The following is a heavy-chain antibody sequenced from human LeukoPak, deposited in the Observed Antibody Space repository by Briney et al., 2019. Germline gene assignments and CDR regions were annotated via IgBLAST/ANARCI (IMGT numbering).Heavy chain of an antibody. V-gene: IGHV1-69*06. J-gene: IGHJ6*03. CDR1: GGTFSSYA. CDR3: ARRRGTTETKWYYMDV. D-gene: IGHD1-1*01. Sequence: GAAVKVSCKASGGTFSSYAISWVRQAPGQGLGWMGGIIPLLDTANYAQRFQGRVTITADKSTSTAYMELSSLRSEDTAVYYCARRRGTTETKWYYMDVWGKGTTVTVSS. CDR2: IIPLLDTA.